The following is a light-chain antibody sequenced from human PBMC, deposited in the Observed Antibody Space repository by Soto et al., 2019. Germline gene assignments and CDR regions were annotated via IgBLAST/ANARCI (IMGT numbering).Light chain of an antibody. J-gene: IGKJ3*01. CDR3: QQTNSFPLT. CDR1: QSISSY. Sequence: DIQMTQSPSSLSASVGDRVTITCRASQSISSYLNWYQQKPGKAPKLLIYAASSLQSGVPSRFSGSGSGTDFTLTISSLQPEDFATYYCQQTNSFPLTFGPGTKVDIE. CDR2: AAS. V-gene: IGKV1-39*01.